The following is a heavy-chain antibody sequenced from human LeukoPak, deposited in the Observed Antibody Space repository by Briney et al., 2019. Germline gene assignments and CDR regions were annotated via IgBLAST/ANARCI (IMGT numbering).Heavy chain of an antibody. D-gene: IGHD2-15*01. CDR2: IIPIFGTA. CDR3: ARDVSDCSGGSCYSYYFDY. CDR1: GGTFSSYA. J-gene: IGHJ4*02. Sequence: SVKVSCKASGGTFSSYAISWVRQAPGQGLEWMGGIIPIFGTANYAQKFQGRVTITADESTSTAYMELSSLRSEDTAVYYCARDVSDCSGGSCYSYYFDYWGQGALVTVSS. V-gene: IGHV1-69*13.